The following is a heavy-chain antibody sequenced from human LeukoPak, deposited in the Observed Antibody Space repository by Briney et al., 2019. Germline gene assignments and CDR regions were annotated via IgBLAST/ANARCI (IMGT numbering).Heavy chain of an antibody. Sequence: SETLSLTCAVYDGSFSGYYCSWIRQPPGKGLEWIGEINHSGSANYNPSLKSRVTILLDTSKNQFSLNLSSVTAADTAVYYCARRPRGVIIKTWFDSWGQGALVTVSS. V-gene: IGHV4-34*01. J-gene: IGHJ5*01. CDR3: ARRPRGVIIKTWFDS. CDR2: INHSGSA. CDR1: DGSFSGYY. D-gene: IGHD3-10*01.